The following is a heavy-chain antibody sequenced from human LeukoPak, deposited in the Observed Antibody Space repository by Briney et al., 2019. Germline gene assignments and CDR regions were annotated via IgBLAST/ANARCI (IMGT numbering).Heavy chain of an antibody. J-gene: IGHJ3*02. CDR3: ARWISGGELLEDAFDI. CDR1: GGSISSGSYY. Sequence: PSETLSLTCTVSGGSISSGSYYWSWIRQPAGKGLEWIGRIYTSGSTNYNPSLKSRVTISVDTSKNQFSLKLSSVTAADTAVYYCARWISGGELLEDAFDIWGQGTMVTVSS. V-gene: IGHV4-61*02. CDR2: IYTSGST. D-gene: IGHD2-21*01.